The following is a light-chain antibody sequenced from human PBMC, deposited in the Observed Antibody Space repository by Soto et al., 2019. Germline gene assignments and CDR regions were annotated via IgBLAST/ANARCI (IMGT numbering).Light chain of an antibody. J-gene: IGLJ1*01. CDR2: DDA. CDR1: NIGSKS. Sequence: SYELAQPPSVSVAPGQTARITCGGNNIGSKSVHWYQKRPGQAPVLVVYDDADRPSGIPERFSGSNSGDTATLTISRVEYGDEDEYYCKVCDSSSDHQNVFGTGTKATV. CDR3: KVCDSSSDHQNV. V-gene: IGLV3-21*02.